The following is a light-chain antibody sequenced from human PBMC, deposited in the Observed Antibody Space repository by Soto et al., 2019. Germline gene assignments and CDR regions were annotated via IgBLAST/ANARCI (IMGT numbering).Light chain of an antibody. Sequence: DLQMTQSPSSLSVSIGDRVTITCRASQDISTYLNWYQLKPGSAPKLLIYAADTLQSGVPSRFIGGGSGTHFTLTISSVQPEDFATYVCQESYDTPFRYMFGLGTRLEVK. CDR1: QDISTY. CDR2: AAD. J-gene: IGKJ2*01. CDR3: QESYDTPFRYM. V-gene: IGKV1-39*01.